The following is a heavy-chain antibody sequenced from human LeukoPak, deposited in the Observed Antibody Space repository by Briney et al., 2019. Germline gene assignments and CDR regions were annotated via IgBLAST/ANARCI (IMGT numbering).Heavy chain of an antibody. V-gene: IGHV4-4*07. D-gene: IGHD4-23*01. CDR3: ARASTTVVLISFDY. J-gene: IGHJ4*02. CDR2: IYTSGST. CDR1: GGSISSYY. Sequence: SETLSLTCTVSGGSISSYYWNWIRQPAGKGLEWIGRIYTSGSTNYNPSLKSRVTMSVDTSKNQFSLKLSSVTAADTAVYYCARASTTVVLISFDYWGQGTLVTVSS.